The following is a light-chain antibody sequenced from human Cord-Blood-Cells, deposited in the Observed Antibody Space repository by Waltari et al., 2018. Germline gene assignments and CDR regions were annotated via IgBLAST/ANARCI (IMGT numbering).Light chain of an antibody. CDR1: VLEKKS. Sequence: SYELTQPSSVSVSPGQTARITCSGDVLEKKSARWFQQKPGQAPVLGIYTDSERPSGIPERFSGSSSGTTVTLTISGAQVEDEADYYCYSAAANNWVFGGGTKLTVL. CDR2: TDS. V-gene: IGLV3-27*01. J-gene: IGLJ3*02. CDR3: YSAAANNWV.